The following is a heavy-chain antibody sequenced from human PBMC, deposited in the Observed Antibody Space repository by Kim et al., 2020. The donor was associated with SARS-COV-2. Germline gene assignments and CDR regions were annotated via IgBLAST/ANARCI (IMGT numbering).Heavy chain of an antibody. D-gene: IGHD1-26*01. Sequence: SVKVSCKASGGTFSSYAISWVRQAPGQGLEWMGGIIPIFGTANYAQKFQGRVTITADESTSTAYMELSSLRSEDTAVYYCARGRRQIESGIVGAIYPPHYYYGMDVWGQGTTVTVSS. CDR3: ARGRRQIESGIVGAIYPPHYYYGMDV. V-gene: IGHV1-69*13. CDR1: GGTFSSYA. CDR2: IIPIFGTA. J-gene: IGHJ6*02.